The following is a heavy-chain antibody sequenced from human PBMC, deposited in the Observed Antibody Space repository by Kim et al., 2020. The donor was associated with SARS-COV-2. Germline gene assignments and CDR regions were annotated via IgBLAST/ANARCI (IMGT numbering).Heavy chain of an antibody. V-gene: IGHV4-31*03. J-gene: IGHJ4*02. CDR1: GGSISSGGYY. CDR3: ARSPYYYDSSGYLYFDY. CDR2: IYYSGST. D-gene: IGHD3-22*01. Sequence: SETLSLTCTVSGGSISSGGYYWSWIRQHPGKGLEWIGYIYYSGSTYYNPSLKSRVTISVDTSKNQFSLKLSSVTAADTAVYYCARSPYYYDSSGYLYFDYWDQGTLVTVSS.